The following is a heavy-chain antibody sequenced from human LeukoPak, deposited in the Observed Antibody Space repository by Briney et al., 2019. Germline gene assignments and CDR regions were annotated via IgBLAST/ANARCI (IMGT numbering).Heavy chain of an antibody. CDR2: MNPNSGNT. CDR1: GYTFTSYD. D-gene: IGHD3-3*01. Sequence: GASVKVSCKASGYTFTSYDINWVRQATGQGLEWMGWMNPNSGNTGYAQKSQGRVTMTRNTSISTAYMGLSSLRSEDTAVYYCARGSGGDFWSGYYRRNWFDPWGQGTLVTVSS. J-gene: IGHJ5*02. V-gene: IGHV1-8*01. CDR3: ARGSGGDFWSGYYRRNWFDP.